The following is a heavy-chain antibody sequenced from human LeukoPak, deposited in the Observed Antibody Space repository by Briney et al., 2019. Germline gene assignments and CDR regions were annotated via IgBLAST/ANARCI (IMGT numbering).Heavy chain of an antibody. CDR3: ARGGYGSGSYYDY. CDR1: GGSLSGYY. Sequence: SETLSLTCAVYGGSLSGYYWSWIRQPPGKGLEWIGEINHSGSTNYNPSLKSRVTISVDTSKNQFSLKLSSVTAADTAVYYCARGGYGSGSYYDYWGQGTLVTVSS. J-gene: IGHJ4*02. V-gene: IGHV4-34*01. D-gene: IGHD3-10*01. CDR2: INHSGST.